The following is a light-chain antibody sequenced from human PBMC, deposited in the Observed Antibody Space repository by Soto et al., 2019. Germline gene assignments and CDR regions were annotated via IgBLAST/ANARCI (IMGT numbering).Light chain of an antibody. V-gene: IGKV3-20*01. CDR3: QQYGRSGT. CDR1: QSIGASY. CDR2: GAS. Sequence: EMVLTQSPGTLALSLGDRGTLSCRASQSIGASYLAWYQQKPGQAPRLLIYGASNRATGIPDRFSGSGSGTDFTLTISRLEPEDFAVYYCQQYGRSGTFGQGTKVDIK. J-gene: IGKJ1*01.